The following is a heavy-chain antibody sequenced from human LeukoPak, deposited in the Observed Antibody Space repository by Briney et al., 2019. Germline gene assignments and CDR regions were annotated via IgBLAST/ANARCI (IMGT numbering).Heavy chain of an antibody. J-gene: IGHJ6*03. Sequence: PSETLSLTCAVYGGSFSGDYWSWIRQPPGKGLEWIGEINHSGSTNYNPSLKSRVTISVDTSKNQFSLKLSSVTAADTAVYYCARSKGILSGSFTYYMDVWGKGPRSPSP. V-gene: IGHV4-34*01. CDR2: INHSGST. D-gene: IGHD1-26*01. CDR1: GGSFSGDY. CDR3: ARSKGILSGSFTYYMDV.